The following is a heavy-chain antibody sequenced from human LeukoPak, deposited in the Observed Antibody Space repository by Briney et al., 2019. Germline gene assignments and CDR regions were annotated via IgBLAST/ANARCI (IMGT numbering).Heavy chain of an antibody. J-gene: IGHJ4*02. CDR3: AKAPFYDSSLDY. CDR2: ISGSGGST. Sequence: GGSLRLSCAGSGFIFSNGWMSWVRQAPGKGLEWVSAISGSGGSTYYADSVKGRFTISRDNSKNTLYLQMNSLRAEDTAVYYCAKAPFYDSSLDYWGQGTLVTVSS. CDR1: GFIFSNGW. D-gene: IGHD3-22*01. V-gene: IGHV3-23*01.